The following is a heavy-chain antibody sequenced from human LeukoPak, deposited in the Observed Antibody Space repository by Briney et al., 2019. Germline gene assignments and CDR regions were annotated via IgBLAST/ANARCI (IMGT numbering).Heavy chain of an antibody. D-gene: IGHD6-13*01. J-gene: IGHJ2*01. CDR2: INPNSGGT. Sequence: ASVKVSCKASGYTFTGYYMHWVRQAPGQGLEWMGWINPNSGGTNYAQKFQGRVTMTRGTSISTAYMELSRLRSDDTAVYYCAREGVPGYSSSWYGWYFDLWGRGTLVTVSS. V-gene: IGHV1-2*02. CDR3: AREGVPGYSSSWYGWYFDL. CDR1: GYTFTGYY.